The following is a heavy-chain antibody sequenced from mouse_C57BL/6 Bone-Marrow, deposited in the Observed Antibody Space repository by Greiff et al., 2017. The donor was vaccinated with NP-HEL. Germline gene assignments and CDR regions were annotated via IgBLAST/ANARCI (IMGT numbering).Heavy chain of an antibody. CDR2: IYPGSGST. CDR1: GYTFTSYW. CDR3: ARRAGTSRDFDY. J-gene: IGHJ2*01. D-gene: IGHD4-1*01. V-gene: IGHV1-55*01. Sequence: QVQLKQPGAELVKPGASVKMSCKASGYTFTSYWITWVKQRPGQGLEWIGDIYPGSGSTNYNEKFKSKATLTVDTSSSTAYMQLSSLTSEDSAVYYCARRAGTSRDFDYWGQGTTLTVSS.